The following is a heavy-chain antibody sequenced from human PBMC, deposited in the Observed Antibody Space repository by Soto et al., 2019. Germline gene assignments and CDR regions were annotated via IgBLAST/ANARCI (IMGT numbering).Heavy chain of an antibody. D-gene: IGHD2-21*02. Sequence: QVQLVESGGGVVQPGRSLRLSCAASGFTFSSYGMHWVRQAPGKGLEWVAVISYDGSNKYYAESVKGRFTISRDNSKNTLYLQMNSLRAEDTAVYYCANNHDGDCYSCYYYGMDVWGQGTTVTVSS. J-gene: IGHJ6*02. CDR1: GFTFSSYG. V-gene: IGHV3-30*18. CDR3: ANNHDGDCYSCYYYGMDV. CDR2: ISYDGSNK.